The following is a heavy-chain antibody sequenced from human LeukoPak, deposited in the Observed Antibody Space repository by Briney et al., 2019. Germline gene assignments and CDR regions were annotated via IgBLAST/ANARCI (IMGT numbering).Heavy chain of an antibody. Sequence: GGSLRLSCAASGFTFSSYGMHWVRQAPGKGLEWVAVIWYDGSNKYYADSVKGRFTISRDNSKNTLYLQMNSLRAEDTAVYYCSREWLPSSYYYMDVWGKGTTVTVSS. CDR3: SREWLPSSYYYMDV. CDR1: GFTFSSYG. J-gene: IGHJ6*03. D-gene: IGHD3-3*01. V-gene: IGHV3-33*01. CDR2: IWYDGSNK.